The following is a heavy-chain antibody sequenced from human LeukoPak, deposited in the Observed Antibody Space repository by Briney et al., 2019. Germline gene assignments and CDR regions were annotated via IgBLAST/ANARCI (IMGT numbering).Heavy chain of an antibody. J-gene: IGHJ5*02. CDR1: GGSFSGYY. Sequence: SETLSLTCAVYGGSFSGYYWGWIRQPPGKGLEWIGEINHSGSTNYNPSLKSRVTISVDTSKNQFSLKLSSVTAADTAVYYCARGRSYYYGSGSWRNWFDPWGQGTLVTVSS. D-gene: IGHD3-10*01. CDR3: ARGRSYYYGSGSWRNWFDP. CDR2: INHSGST. V-gene: IGHV4-34*01.